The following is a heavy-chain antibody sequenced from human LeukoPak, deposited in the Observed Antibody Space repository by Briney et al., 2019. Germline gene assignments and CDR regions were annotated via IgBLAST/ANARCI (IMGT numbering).Heavy chain of an antibody. CDR3: AKQVGATPYFDY. V-gene: IGHV6-1*01. J-gene: IGHJ4*02. Sequence: SQTLSLTCAISGDSVSSNTATWNWIRQSPSRGLEWLARTYYRSKWYNDYAVSVKSRITINPGTSKNQFSLQLNSVTPEDTAVYYCAKQVGATPYFDYWGRGTLVTVSS. CDR2: TYYRSKWYN. CDR1: GDSVSSNTAT. D-gene: IGHD1-26*01.